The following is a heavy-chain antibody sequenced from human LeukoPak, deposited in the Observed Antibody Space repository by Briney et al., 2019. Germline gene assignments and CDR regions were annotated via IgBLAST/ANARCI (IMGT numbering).Heavy chain of an antibody. J-gene: IGHJ3*02. CDR3: ARLGGSWYRSAFDI. CDR2: ISSSSDTI. Sequence: HPGGSLRLSCAASGFTFSSYSMNWVRQAPGKGLEWVSYISSSSDTIYYADSVKGRFTISRDNAKNSLYLQMNSLRAEDTAVYYCARLGGSWYRSAFDIWGQGTMVTVSS. CDR1: GFTFSSYS. D-gene: IGHD6-13*01. V-gene: IGHV3-48*01.